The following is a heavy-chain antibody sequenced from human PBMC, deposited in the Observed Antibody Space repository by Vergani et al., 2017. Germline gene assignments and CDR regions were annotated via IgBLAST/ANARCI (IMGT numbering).Heavy chain of an antibody. CDR3: ARGTSGEDYYGMDV. J-gene: IGHJ6*02. CDR1: GYTFTGYY. Sequence: QVQLVESGGGLVKPGGSLRLSCAASGYTFTGYYMHWVRQAPGQGLEWMACINPNSGGTNYAQKFQGRVTMTRDTTISTAYMELSRRRSDDTAVYYCARGTSGEDYYGMDVWGQGTTVTVSS. D-gene: IGHD1-1*01. CDR2: INPNSGGT. V-gene: IGHV1-2*02.